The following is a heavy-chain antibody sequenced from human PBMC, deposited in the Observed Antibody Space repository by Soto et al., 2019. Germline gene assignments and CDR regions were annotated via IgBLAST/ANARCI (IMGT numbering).Heavy chain of an antibody. J-gene: IGHJ6*04. V-gene: IGHV1-18*01. CDR1: GYSFTSYG. Sequence: ASGQVAFEACGYSFTSYGINRVRQAPGQGLEWMGWISAYNGNTNYAQKLQGRVTMTTDTSASTAYMELRSLRSDDTAVYYCARDVLFGGPGSLHYYYGMQVLGTGTTFPLTS. D-gene: IGHD3-10*02. CDR3: ARDVLFGGPGSLHYYYGMQV. CDR2: ISAYNGNT.